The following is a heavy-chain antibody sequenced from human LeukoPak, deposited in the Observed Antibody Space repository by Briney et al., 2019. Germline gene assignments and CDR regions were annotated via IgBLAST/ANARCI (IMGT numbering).Heavy chain of an antibody. CDR2: ISSSTTYI. J-gene: IGHJ3*02. CDR1: GFTFSSYS. Sequence: GRSLRLSCAASGFTFSSYSMNWVRQAPGKGPEWVSSISSSTTYIHYADSVKGRFTISRDNAKNSLFLQMNSLRADDTAVYYCAGAPYCGGDCYGAFDIWGQGTMVTVSS. CDR3: AGAPYCGGDCYGAFDI. D-gene: IGHD2-21*02. V-gene: IGHV3-21*01.